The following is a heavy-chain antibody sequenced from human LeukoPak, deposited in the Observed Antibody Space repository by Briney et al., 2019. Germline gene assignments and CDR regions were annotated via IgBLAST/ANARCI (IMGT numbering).Heavy chain of an antibody. CDR2: SNHSGST. CDR1: GGSISSSNYY. Sequence: ASETLSLTCTVSGGSISSSNYYWGWIRQPPGKGLEWIGESNHSGSTNDNPALKSRVTIAVDTSKNQFSLKLSSVTAADTAVYYCARLTFWYSSASDYWGQGTLVTVSS. V-gene: IGHV4-39*07. J-gene: IGHJ4*02. D-gene: IGHD6-19*01. CDR3: ARLTFWYSSASDY.